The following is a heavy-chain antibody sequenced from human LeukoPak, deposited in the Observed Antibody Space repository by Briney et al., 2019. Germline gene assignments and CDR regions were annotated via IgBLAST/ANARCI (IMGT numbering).Heavy chain of an antibody. D-gene: IGHD2-2*01. Sequence: GGSLRVSCAASGFTFSSYAMSWVRQAPGKGLQWVSAISGSGGSIYYADSVKGRFTISRDNSKNTLYMQMNSLRAEDTAVYHCARYCTSTSCYVRYGMDVWGQGNPGHRLL. CDR2: ISGSGGSI. CDR3: ARYCTSTSCYVRYGMDV. V-gene: IGHV3-23*01. CDR1: GFTFSSYA. J-gene: IGHJ6*02.